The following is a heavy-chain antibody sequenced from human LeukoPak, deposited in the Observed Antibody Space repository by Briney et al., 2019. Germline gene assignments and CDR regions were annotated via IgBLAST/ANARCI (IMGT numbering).Heavy chain of an antibody. D-gene: IGHD6-6*01. Sequence: PSETLSLTCTVSGGSISSYYWSWIWQPPGKGLEWIGYIYYSGSTNYNPSLKSRVTITVDTSKSQFSLKVSSVTAADTAVYYCARGIKIEYSSSSLNWYLDLWGRGTLVTVSS. V-gene: IGHV4-59*08. CDR1: GGSISSYY. CDR3: ARGIKIEYSSSSLNWYLDL. J-gene: IGHJ2*01. CDR2: IYYSGST.